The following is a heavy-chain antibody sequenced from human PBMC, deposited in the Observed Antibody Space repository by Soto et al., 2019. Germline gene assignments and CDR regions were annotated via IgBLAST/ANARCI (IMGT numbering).Heavy chain of an antibody. V-gene: IGHV3-15*07. J-gene: IGHJ4*02. D-gene: IGHD2-8*02. CDR2: IKSKISGGTA. Sequence: EVQLVESGGGLVKPGGSLSLSCAASGFTFSDGWMNWVRQAPGKGLEWVGRIKSKISGGTADYVAPVIGRFTISRDDSKNTVYLQMNSLKIEDTAVYYCTTTGGHLHSDPFDYWGQGALVTVSS. CDR3: TTTGGHLHSDPFDY. CDR1: GFTFSDGW.